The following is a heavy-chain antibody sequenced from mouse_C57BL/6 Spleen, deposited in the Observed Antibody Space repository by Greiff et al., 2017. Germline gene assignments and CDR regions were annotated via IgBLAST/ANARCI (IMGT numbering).Heavy chain of an antibody. CDR1: GYTFSSYW. V-gene: IGHV1-72*01. CDR3: ARAVYDDDGAWFAY. J-gene: IGHJ3*01. Sequence: VQLQQPGAELVKPGASVKLSCKASGYTFSSYWMHWVKQRPGRGLEWIGRIDPNGGGTKYNEKFKGKDTLTGDKPSSTAYMQLSSLKSEDSAVYYCARAVYDDDGAWFAYWGQGTMVTVSA. D-gene: IGHD2-4*01. CDR2: IDPNGGGT.